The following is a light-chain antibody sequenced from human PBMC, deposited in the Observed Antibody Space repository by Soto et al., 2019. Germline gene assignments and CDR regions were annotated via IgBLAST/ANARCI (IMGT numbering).Light chain of an antibody. Sequence: QSVLAQPASVSGSPGQSTIISCTGASSDYVSWYQQHPGKAPKFLIYEVDNRASGISDRFSGSKSGNTASLTISELQAEDEADYYCSSFTSDNTLVFGTGTKLTVL. J-gene: IGLJ1*01. CDR1: SSDY. CDR2: EVD. V-gene: IGLV2-14*01. CDR3: SSFTSDNTLV.